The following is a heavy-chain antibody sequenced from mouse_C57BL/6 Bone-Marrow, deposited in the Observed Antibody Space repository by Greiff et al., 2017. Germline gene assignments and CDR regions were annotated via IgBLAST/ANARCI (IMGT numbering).Heavy chain of an antibody. CDR1: GFNIKDDY. CDR3: TTWYYGRNYAMDY. D-gene: IGHD1-1*01. V-gene: IGHV14-4*01. J-gene: IGHJ4*01. Sequence: EVKLVESGAELVRPGASVKLSCTASGFNIKDDYMHWVKQRPEQGLEWIGWIDPENGDTEYASKFQGKATITADTSSNTAYLQLSSLTSEDTAVYYCTTWYYGRNYAMDYWGQGTSVTVSS. CDR2: IDPENGDT.